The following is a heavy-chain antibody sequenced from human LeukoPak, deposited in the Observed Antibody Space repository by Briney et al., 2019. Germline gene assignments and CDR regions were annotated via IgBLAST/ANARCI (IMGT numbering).Heavy chain of an antibody. J-gene: IGHJ4*02. V-gene: IGHV3-9*03. D-gene: IGHD3-10*01. CDR3: AKGWFGELLYPSFDY. CDR1: GFTFDDYA. CDR2: ISWNSGSI. Sequence: QTGRSLRLSCAASGFTFDDYAMHWVRQAPGKGLKWVSGISWNSGSIGYADSVKGRFTISRDNAKNSLYLQMNSLRAEDMALYYCAKGWFGELLYPSFDYWGQGTLVTVSS.